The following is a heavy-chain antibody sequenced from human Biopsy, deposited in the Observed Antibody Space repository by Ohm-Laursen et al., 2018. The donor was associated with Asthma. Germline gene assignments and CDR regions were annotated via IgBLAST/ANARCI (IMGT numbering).Heavy chain of an antibody. Sequence: ASVKASCKASGYTFIGCHIHWMRQAPGQGLEWMGRINPNSGGTNYAQKFQGRVTMTRDTSISTAYMEVSRLRSEHTAVYYCARGQKSAGDRWFDPWGQGTLVTVSS. CDR1: GYTFIGCH. CDR3: ARGQKSAGDRWFDP. D-gene: IGHD6-13*01. J-gene: IGHJ5*02. CDR2: INPNSGGT. V-gene: IGHV1-2*06.